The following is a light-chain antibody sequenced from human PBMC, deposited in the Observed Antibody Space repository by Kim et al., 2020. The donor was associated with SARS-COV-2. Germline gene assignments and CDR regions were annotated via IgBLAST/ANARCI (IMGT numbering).Light chain of an antibody. V-gene: IGLV3-25*03. Sequence: RGTTGRITCSGETVPEKASYRYPQKSGQTPHPVIYNDNDRPTGVPRRFSGSSSGATVTLTISGVQAEDDADYFCQSADRSGTYVCGTGTKVTVL. CDR1: TVPEKA. CDR3: QSADRSGTYV. J-gene: IGLJ1*01. CDR2: NDN.